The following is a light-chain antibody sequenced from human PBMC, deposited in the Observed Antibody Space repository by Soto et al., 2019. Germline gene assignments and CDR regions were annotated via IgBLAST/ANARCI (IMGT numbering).Light chain of an antibody. CDR2: AAT. CDR3: QQSYTTPH. CDR1: QSIASY. Sequence: DIQMTQSPSSLSASVGDRVTITCRASQSIASYLNWYQQKPGKAPKLLIYAATSLQTGVPSRFRGSESGTDFTLTISSLQPEDFATYYCQQSYTTPHFGQGTKLEIK. V-gene: IGKV1-39*01. J-gene: IGKJ2*01.